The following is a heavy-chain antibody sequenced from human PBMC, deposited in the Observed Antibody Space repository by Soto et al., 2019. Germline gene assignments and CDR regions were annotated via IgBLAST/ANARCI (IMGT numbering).Heavy chain of an antibody. CDR3: ARILYSNTFYYYYMDV. V-gene: IGHV3-53*04. Sequence: PGGSLRLSCAASGFTVTSNYMSWVRQAPGKGLEWVSIIYSGGSTYYADSVKGRFTISRHNSRNTLYLQMNSLRTEDTAVYYCARILYSNTFYYYYMDVWGKGT. D-gene: IGHD6-13*01. CDR1: GFTVTSNY. J-gene: IGHJ6*03. CDR2: IYSGGST.